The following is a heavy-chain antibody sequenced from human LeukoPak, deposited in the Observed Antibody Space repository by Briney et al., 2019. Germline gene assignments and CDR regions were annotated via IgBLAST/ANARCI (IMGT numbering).Heavy chain of an antibody. V-gene: IGHV3-7*03. D-gene: IGHD2-21*01. CDR2: IRQDGSQQ. Sequence: GRSLSLFCVPYGFTLDGYWMSWVRHAPGGGREWVANIRQDGSQQLYADSVEGRSTIARDNVEKSLSLELNSLRVEDTAMYYCARDAWPRTNCDGYGGCAFDIWGLGTMVTVSS. CDR3: ARDAWPRTNCDGYGGCAFDI. CDR1: GFTLDGYW. J-gene: IGHJ3*02.